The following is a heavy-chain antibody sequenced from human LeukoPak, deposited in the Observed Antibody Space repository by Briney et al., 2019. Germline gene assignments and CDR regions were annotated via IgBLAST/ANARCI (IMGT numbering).Heavy chain of an antibody. CDR3: AELGITMIGGV. V-gene: IGHV3-7*01. CDR1: GFTFSSYW. CDR2: IKQDGSEK. D-gene: IGHD3-10*02. Sequence: SGGSLRLSCAASGFTFSSYWMSWVRQAPGKGLEWVANIKQDGSEKYYVDSVKGRFIISRDNAKNSLYLQMNSLRAEDTAVYYCAELGITMIGGVWGKGTTVTISS. J-gene: IGHJ6*04.